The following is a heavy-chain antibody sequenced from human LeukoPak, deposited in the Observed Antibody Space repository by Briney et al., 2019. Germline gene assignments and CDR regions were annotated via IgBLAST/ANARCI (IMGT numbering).Heavy chain of an antibody. D-gene: IGHD6-13*01. Sequence: KPGGSLRLSCAASGFTFSSYSMNWVRQAPGKGLEWVSSISSSSSYIYYADSVKGRFTISRDNAKNSLYLQMNSLRAEDTAIYYCAKLIWPSDSWYVDYWGQGTLVTVSS. CDR2: ISSSSSYI. CDR1: GFTFSSYS. V-gene: IGHV3-21*04. CDR3: AKLIWPSDSWYVDY. J-gene: IGHJ4*02.